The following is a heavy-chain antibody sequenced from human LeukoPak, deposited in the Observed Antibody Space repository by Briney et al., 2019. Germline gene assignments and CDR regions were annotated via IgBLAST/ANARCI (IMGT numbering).Heavy chain of an antibody. D-gene: IGHD3-22*01. CDR3: AREEYYYDSSGYLVGIGGDY. CDR2: ISAYNGNT. V-gene: IGHV1-18*01. J-gene: IGHJ4*02. CDR1: GYTFTSYG. Sequence: ASVKVSCKASGYTFTSYGISWVRQPPGQGLEWMGWISAYNGNTNYAQKLQGRVTMTTDTSTSTAYMELRSLRSDDTAVYYCAREEYYYDSSGYLVGIGGDYWGQGTLVTVSS.